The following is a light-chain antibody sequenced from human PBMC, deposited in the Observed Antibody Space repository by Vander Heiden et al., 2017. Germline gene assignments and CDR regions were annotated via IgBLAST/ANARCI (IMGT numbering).Light chain of an antibody. CDR2: SNN. V-gene: IGLV1-44*01. CDR1: SSNIGRNT. CDR3: AAWDDSLNVWV. Sequence: QSVVTQPPSASGTPGQKVSMSCSGSSSNIGRNTVNWYQQPPGTAPKLLIYSNNQRPSGVPDRFSGSKSGTSASLAISGLQSDDEADYYCAAWDDSLNVWVFGGGTTLTVL. J-gene: IGLJ3*02.